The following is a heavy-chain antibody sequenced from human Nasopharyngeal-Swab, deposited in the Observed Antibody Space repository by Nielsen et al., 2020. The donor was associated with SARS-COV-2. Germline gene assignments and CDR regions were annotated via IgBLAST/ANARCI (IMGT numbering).Heavy chain of an antibody. Sequence: VRQMPGKGLEWVSVISSSGRTKYYADSVGGRFTISRDNAKNSVYLALNSLRPEDTAVYYCAREAAKDYGGYPDYWGQGTLVTVSS. CDR2: ISSSGRTK. V-gene: IGHV3-11*01. CDR3: AREAAKDYGGYPDY. D-gene: IGHD4-23*01. J-gene: IGHJ4*02.